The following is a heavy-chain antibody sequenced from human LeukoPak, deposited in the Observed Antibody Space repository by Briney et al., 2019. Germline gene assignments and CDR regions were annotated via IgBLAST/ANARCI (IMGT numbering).Heavy chain of an antibody. V-gene: IGHV4-4*02. CDR3: ARVFCSSSSCYEDY. Sequence: PSETLSLTCAVSGGSTSSSNWWSWVRQPPGKGLEWIGGIYHSGSTNYNPSLKSRVTISVDTSKNQFSLKLSSVTAADTAVYYCARVFCSSSSCYEDYWGQGTPVTDSS. J-gene: IGHJ4*02. CDR1: GGSTSSSNW. CDR2: IYHSGST. D-gene: IGHD2-2*01.